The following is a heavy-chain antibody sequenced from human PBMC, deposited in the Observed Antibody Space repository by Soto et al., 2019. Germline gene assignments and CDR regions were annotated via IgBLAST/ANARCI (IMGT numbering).Heavy chain of an antibody. Sequence: SETLSLTYTVSGGSISSSSYYWGWLRQPPGKGLEWIGNIYYSGSTNYNPSLKSRVTISVDTSKNQFSLKLSSVTAADTAVYYCAREKGSGYVDYYYHYMDVWGKGTTVTVSS. J-gene: IGHJ6*03. V-gene: IGHV4-39*07. CDR2: IYYSGST. D-gene: IGHD5-12*01. CDR3: AREKGSGYVDYYYHYMDV. CDR1: GGSISSSSYY.